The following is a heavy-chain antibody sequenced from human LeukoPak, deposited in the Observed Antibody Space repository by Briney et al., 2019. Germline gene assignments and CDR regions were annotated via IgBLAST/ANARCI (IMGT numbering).Heavy chain of an antibody. CDR2: IYYSGST. Sequence: SETLSLTCTVSGGSISSCCWSWIRQPPGQGLEWIGYIYYSGSTNYNPSLKSRVTISVDTSKNQFSLKLSSVTAADTAVYYCARLNVDTAMVHYWYFDLWGRGTLVTVSS. J-gene: IGHJ2*01. CDR1: GGSISSCC. V-gene: IGHV4-59*01. CDR3: ARLNVDTAMVHYWYFDL. D-gene: IGHD5-18*01.